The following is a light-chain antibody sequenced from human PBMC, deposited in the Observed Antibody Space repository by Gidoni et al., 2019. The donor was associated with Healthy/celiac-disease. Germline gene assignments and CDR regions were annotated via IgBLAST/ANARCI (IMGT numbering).Light chain of an antibody. Sequence: EIVLTQSPATLSLSPGERATLSCMASQSVSSYLAWYQQKPGQAPRLLIYDASNSATGIPARCSGSGSGTDFTLTISSLEPEDFAVYYCQQRSNWPTFGGGTKVEIK. CDR2: DAS. J-gene: IGKJ4*01. V-gene: IGKV3-11*01. CDR3: QQRSNWPT. CDR1: QSVSSY.